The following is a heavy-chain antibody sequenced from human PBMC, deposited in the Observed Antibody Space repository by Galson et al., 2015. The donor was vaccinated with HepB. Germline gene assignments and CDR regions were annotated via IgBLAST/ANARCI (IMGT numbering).Heavy chain of an antibody. V-gene: IGHV4-59*01. J-gene: IGHJ3*01. Sequence: SETLSLTCTVSGGFTSSSSWSWIRQPPGKGLEWIGHIFYSGFTKYNPSLKSRVTMSIDASKNQLSLKMTSMTVADTAVYYCARGWEEQWLVYLSGAFDAWGQGTMVTVSS. D-gene: IGHD6-19*01. CDR1: GGFTSSSS. CDR3: ARGWEEQWLVYLSGAFDA. CDR2: IFYSGFT.